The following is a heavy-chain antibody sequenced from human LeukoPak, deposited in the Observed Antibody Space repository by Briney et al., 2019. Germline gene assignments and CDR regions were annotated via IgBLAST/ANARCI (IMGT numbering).Heavy chain of an antibody. CDR1: GFIFSNFW. V-gene: IGHV3-7*01. D-gene: IGHD6-13*01. CDR3: ARDPAAWDY. CDR2: INTDGSEE. Sequence: GGSLRLSCAASGFIFSNFWMSWVRQAPGRGLEWVANINTDGSEEYYVDSVKGRFIISRDNARNSLYLQMNSLRAEDTAVYYCARDPAAWDYWGQGALVTVSS. J-gene: IGHJ4*02.